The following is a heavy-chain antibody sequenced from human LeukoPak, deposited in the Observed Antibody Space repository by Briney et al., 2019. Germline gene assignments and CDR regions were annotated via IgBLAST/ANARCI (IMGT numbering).Heavy chain of an antibody. CDR2: INHSGST. J-gene: IGHJ4*02. CDR3: ARSSYPGGSDY. Sequence: SETLSLTCAVYGGSFSGYYWSWIRQPPGKGLEWIGEINHSGSTNYNPSLKSRVTISVDTSKNQFSLKLSSVTAADTAVYYCARSSYPGGSDYWGQGTLVTVSS. V-gene: IGHV4-34*01. D-gene: IGHD3-10*01. CDR1: GGSFSGYY.